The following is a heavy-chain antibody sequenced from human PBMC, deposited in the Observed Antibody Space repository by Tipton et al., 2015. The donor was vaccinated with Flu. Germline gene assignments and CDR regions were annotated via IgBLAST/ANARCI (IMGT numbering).Heavy chain of an antibody. Sequence: TLSLTCTVSGGSISSYYWSWIRQPPGKGLEWIGYIYYSGSTNYNPSLKSRVTISVDTSKNQFSLKLSSVTAADTAVYYCVTNYYGSGRYGLSWGQGTLVTVSS. CDR1: GGSISSYY. CDR3: VTNYYGSGRYGLS. CDR2: IYYSGST. D-gene: IGHD3-10*01. V-gene: IGHV4-59*08. J-gene: IGHJ5*02.